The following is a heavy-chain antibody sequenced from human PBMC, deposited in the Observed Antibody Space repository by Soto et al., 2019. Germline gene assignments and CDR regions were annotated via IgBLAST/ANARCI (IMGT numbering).Heavy chain of an antibody. Sequence: ASVKVSCKASGYTFSAYYIHWVRQAPGQGLEWMGWINPNTGGTNYAQKFQGRVTMTRDTTINTAYMDLTRLRSDDTAVYFCARSVRFDTSAYYFDFWGRGTLVTVYS. CDR1: GYTFSAYY. D-gene: IGHD3-22*01. J-gene: IGHJ5*01. CDR3: ARSVRFDTSAYYFDF. CDR2: INPNTGGT. V-gene: IGHV1-2*02.